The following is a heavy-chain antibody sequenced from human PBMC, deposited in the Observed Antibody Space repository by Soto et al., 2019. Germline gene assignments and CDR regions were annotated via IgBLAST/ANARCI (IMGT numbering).Heavy chain of an antibody. CDR2: IIPIFGTA. CDR1: GGTFSSYA. V-gene: IGHV1-69*05. CDR3: ARHVPAAGYYYGMDV. Sequence: QVQLVQSGAEVKKPGSSVKVSCKASGGTFSSYAISWVRQAPGQGLEWMGGIIPIFGTADYAQKFQGRVTXPXXXSXXTAYMELCSLRSEDTAVYYCARHVPAAGYYYGMDVWGQGTTVTVSS. J-gene: IGHJ6*02. D-gene: IGHD2-2*01.